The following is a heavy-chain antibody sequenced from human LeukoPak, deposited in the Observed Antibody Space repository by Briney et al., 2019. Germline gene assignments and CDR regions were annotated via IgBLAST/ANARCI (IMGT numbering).Heavy chain of an antibody. CDR3: ARLYSGLDY. Sequence: SETLSLTCTVSGGSISSSSYYWGWIRQPPGKGLEWIGSIYYSGSTYYSPSLKSRVTISVDTSKNQFSLMVSSVTAADTAVYYCARLYSGLDYWGQGTLVTVSS. D-gene: IGHD5-18*01. J-gene: IGHJ4*02. CDR1: GGSISSSSYY. CDR2: IYYSGST. V-gene: IGHV4-39*01.